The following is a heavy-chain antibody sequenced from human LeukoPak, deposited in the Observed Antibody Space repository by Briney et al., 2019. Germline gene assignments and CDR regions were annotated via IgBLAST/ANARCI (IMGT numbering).Heavy chain of an antibody. CDR3: ARGGSGYDFGAFDI. V-gene: IGHV3-74*01. CDR1: GFTFSSYW. CDR2: INSDGSST. Sequence: PGGSLRLSCAASGFTFSSYWMHWVRRAPGKGLVWVSRINSDGSSTSYADSVKGRFTISRDNAKNTLYLQMNSLRAEDTAVYYCARGGSGYDFGAFDIWGQGTMVTVSS. D-gene: IGHD5-12*01. J-gene: IGHJ3*02.